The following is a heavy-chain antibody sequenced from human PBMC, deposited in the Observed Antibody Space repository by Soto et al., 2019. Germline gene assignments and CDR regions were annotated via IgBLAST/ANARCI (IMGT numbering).Heavy chain of an antibody. D-gene: IGHD6-13*01. CDR2: ISSSGSSI. J-gene: IGHJ6*02. V-gene: IGHV3-11*01. Sequence: QVPMVESGGGLVKPGGSLRLSCAASGFTFSDYYMSWIRQAPGKGLEWISYISSSGSSIYYADSVKGRFTISRDNAESSLYLQMTRLRAEDTAVYYCAREPGIAAAATLGGMDVWGQGTTVTVSS. CDR3: AREPGIAAAATLGGMDV. CDR1: GFTFSDYY.